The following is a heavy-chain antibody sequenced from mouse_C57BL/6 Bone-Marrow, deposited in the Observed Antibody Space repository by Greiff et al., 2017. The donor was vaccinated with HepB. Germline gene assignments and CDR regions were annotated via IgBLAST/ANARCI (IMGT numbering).Heavy chain of an antibody. J-gene: IGHJ4*01. CDR3: TRNYGSRNYYAMDY. CDR1: GYTFTSYW. D-gene: IGHD1-1*01. CDR2: IYPGNSDT. V-gene: IGHV1-5*01. Sequence: EVQGVESGTVLARPGASVKMSCKTSGYTFTSYWMHWVKQRPGQGLEWIGAIYPGNSDTSYNQKFKGKAKLTAVTSASTAYMELSSLTNEDSAVYYCTRNYGSRNYYAMDYWGQGTSVTVSS.